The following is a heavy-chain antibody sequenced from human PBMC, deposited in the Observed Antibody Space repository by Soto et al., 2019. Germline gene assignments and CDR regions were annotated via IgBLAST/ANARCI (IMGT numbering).Heavy chain of an antibody. J-gene: IGHJ4*02. CDR1: GFTFSSNG. Sequence: QVQLVESGGGVVQPGRSLRLSCAASGFTFSSNGMHWVRQAPGKGLEWVAVIWYDGSNKYYADSVKGRFTISRDNSKNTLYLQMNSLRAEDTAVYYCARELMSWELLPFDYWGQGTLVTVSS. V-gene: IGHV3-33*01. CDR3: ARELMSWELLPFDY. CDR2: IWYDGSNK. D-gene: IGHD1-26*01.